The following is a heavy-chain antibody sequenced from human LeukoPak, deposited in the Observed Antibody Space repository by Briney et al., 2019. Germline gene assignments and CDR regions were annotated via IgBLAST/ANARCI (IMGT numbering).Heavy chain of an antibody. CDR1: GFTFSSYG. CDR3: ARLKNDYGDYRVDY. D-gene: IGHD4-17*01. CDR2: IWYDGSNK. Sequence: GRSLRLSCAASGFTFSSYGMHWVRQAPGKGLERVAVIWYDGSNKYYADSVKGRFTISRDNSKNTLYLQMNSLRAEDTAVYYCARLKNDYGDYRVDYWGQGTLVTVSS. V-gene: IGHV3-33*01. J-gene: IGHJ4*02.